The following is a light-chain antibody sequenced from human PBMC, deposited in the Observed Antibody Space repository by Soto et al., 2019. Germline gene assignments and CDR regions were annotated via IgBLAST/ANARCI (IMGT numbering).Light chain of an antibody. CDR2: SNN. CDR3: AAWDDSLNGGV. Sequence: QSVLTQPPSASGTPGQRVTISCSGSSSNIGSNTVNWYQQLPGTAPKLLIYSNNQRPSGVPDRFSGSKSGTSASLAISGLLSEDEADYYCAAWDDSLNGGVFGGGTQLTVL. CDR1: SSNIGSNT. V-gene: IGLV1-44*01. J-gene: IGLJ3*02.